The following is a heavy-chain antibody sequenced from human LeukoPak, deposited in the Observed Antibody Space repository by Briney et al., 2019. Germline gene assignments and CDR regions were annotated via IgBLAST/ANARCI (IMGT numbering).Heavy chain of an antibody. J-gene: IGHJ4*02. CDR2: INNDGSSV. CDR1: GFTFSSYW. Sequence: GGSLRLSCAASGFTFSSYWMHWVRQAPGKGLVWVSRINNDGSSVNYADSVRGRFTISRDNAKNTLYLQMNSLRAEDTAVYYCVSSYCSGGSCYSASGYWGQGTLVTVPS. V-gene: IGHV3-74*01. CDR3: VSSYCSGGSCYSASGY. D-gene: IGHD2-15*01.